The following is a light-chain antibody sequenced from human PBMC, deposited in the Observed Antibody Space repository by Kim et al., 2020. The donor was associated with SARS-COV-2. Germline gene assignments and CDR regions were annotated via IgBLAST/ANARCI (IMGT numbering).Light chain of an antibody. J-gene: IGKJ3*01. Sequence: DIQMTQSPSSLSASVGDRVTITCRASQGVSNYLAWYQQKPGKVPKLLFYTASTLQSGVPSRFSASGSGTDFTLTISSLQPEDVATYYCQKYNSATVTFGPGTKVDIK. CDR3: QKYNSATVT. V-gene: IGKV1-27*01. CDR1: QGVSNY. CDR2: TAS.